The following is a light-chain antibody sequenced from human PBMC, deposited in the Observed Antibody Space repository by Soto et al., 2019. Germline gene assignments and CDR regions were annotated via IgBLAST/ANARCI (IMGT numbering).Light chain of an antibody. CDR3: AAWDDSLSGWV. V-gene: IGLV1-47*01. CDR1: SSNIGSNF. CDR2: RNS. Sequence: QSVLTQPPSASGTPGQRVTISCSGSSSNIGSNFVYWYQQLPGTAPKLLIYRNSQRPSGVPDRFSGSKSGTSASLAISGLRSDDEADYYCAAWDDSLSGWVFGGGTKLTVL. J-gene: IGLJ3*02.